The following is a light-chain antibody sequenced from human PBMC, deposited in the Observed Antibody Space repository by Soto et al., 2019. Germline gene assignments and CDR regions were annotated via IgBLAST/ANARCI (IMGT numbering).Light chain of an antibody. CDR1: QDISTY. V-gene: IGKV1-33*01. CDR3: QQYDNLPIT. Sequence: DIQMTQSPSSLSASVGDRVTITCQASQDISTYLNWYQQKPGKAPKLLIYDASNLETGVPSRFSGSGSGTDFHFTISSLQPEDIATYYCQQYDNLPITFDQGTRLEIK. CDR2: DAS. J-gene: IGKJ5*01.